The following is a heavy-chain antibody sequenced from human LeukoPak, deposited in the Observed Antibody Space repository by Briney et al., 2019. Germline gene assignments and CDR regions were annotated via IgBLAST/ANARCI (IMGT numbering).Heavy chain of an antibody. Sequence: PSETLSLTCAVSGGFISSGGYSWSWIRQPPGKGLEWIGYIYHSGSTYYNPSLKSRVTISVDRSKNQFSLKLSSVTAADTAVYYCARGGGRFGEFTAFDYWGQGTLVTVSS. CDR2: IYHSGST. D-gene: IGHD3-10*01. J-gene: IGHJ4*02. CDR1: GGFISSGGYS. V-gene: IGHV4-30-2*01. CDR3: ARGGGRFGEFTAFDY.